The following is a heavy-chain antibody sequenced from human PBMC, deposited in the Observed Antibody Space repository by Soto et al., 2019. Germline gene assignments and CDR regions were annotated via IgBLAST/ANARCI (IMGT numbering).Heavy chain of an antibody. V-gene: IGHV1-2*02. Sequence: QVQLVQSGAEVKKPGASVRVSCKSSGYTFSDYNVHWVRQAPGQGLEWLGWIFPQSGATKYTQRLQGRVTMTRDTSISEVYVELSGLRSDDTAAYYCARESSTWNQSCSRTTCALDQWGQGTLVIVSS. J-gene: IGHJ4*02. CDR3: ARESSTWNQSCSRTTCALDQ. CDR1: GYTFSDYN. D-gene: IGHD2-2*01. CDR2: IFPQSGAT.